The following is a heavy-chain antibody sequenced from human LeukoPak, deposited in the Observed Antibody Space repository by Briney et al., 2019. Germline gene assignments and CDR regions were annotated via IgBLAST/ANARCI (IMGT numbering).Heavy chain of an antibody. CDR1: GFNFNTYS. D-gene: IGHD7-27*01. J-gene: IGHJ6*02. V-gene: IGHV3-21*01. Sequence: GGSLRLPCAVSGFNFNTYSMNWVRQAPGKGPEWVSSISSTSNYIYYAESVKGRFAVSRDNAKNSLYLQMNSLRADDTAVYYCARAGDILLVSYFHYYGMDVWGQGTTVIVSS. CDR2: ISSTSNYI. CDR3: ARAGDILLVSYFHYYGMDV.